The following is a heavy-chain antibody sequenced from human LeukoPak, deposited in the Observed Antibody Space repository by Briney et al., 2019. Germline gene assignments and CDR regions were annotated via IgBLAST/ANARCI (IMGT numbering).Heavy chain of an antibody. Sequence: PSETLSLTCTVSGGSISSSSYYWGWIRHPPGKGLEWIGSIYYSGSTYYNPSLKSRVTISVDTSKNQFSLKLSSVTAADTAVYYCARHVKGHSSSSGAGYMDVWGKGTTVTVSS. CDR3: ARHVKGHSSSSGAGYMDV. CDR1: GGSISSSSYY. J-gene: IGHJ6*03. V-gene: IGHV4-39*01. CDR2: IYYSGST. D-gene: IGHD6-6*01.